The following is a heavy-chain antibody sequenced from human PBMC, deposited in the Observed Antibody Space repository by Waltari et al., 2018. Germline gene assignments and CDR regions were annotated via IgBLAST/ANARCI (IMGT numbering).Heavy chain of an antibody. V-gene: IGHV3-9*01. CDR1: GFTFDYSA. J-gene: IGHJ3*02. CDR2: ISWNSGSI. CDR3: AKDSPNAFDI. Sequence: EVQLVESGGGLVQPGRSLRLSCSASGFTFDYSAMHWVRQAPGKGLEWVSGISWNSGSIGYADSVKGRFTISRDNAKNSLYLQMNSLRAEDTALYYCAKDSPNAFDIWGQGTMVTVSS.